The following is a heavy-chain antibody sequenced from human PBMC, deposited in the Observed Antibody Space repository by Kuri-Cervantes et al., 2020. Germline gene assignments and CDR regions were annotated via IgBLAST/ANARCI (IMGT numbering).Heavy chain of an antibody. D-gene: IGHD3-3*01. CDR3: ARSGDGQFLEWLFEGGAFDI. V-gene: IGHV1-18*01. CDR1: GYTSSSYG. CDR2: ISAYNGNT. J-gene: IGHJ3*02. Sequence: ASVKVSCKASGYTSSSYGITWVRQAPGQGLEWMGWISAYNGNTNHAQHLQGRVTMTRDTSTSTVYMELSSLRSEDTAVYYCARSGDGQFLEWLFEGGAFDIWGQGTMVTVSS.